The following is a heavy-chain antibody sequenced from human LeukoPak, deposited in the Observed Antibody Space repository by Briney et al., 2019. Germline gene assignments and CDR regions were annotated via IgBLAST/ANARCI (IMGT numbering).Heavy chain of an antibody. J-gene: IGHJ4*02. CDR3: ARSLGYTSSWYLDY. D-gene: IGHD6-13*01. V-gene: IGHV1-2*02. Sequence: ASVKVSCKASGNTFTGYYMHWVRQAPGQGLEWMGWINPNSGGTNYAQKFQGRVTMTRDTSITTAYMELSRLRSDDTAVYYCARSLGYTSSWYLDYWGQGTLVTVSS. CDR2: INPNSGGT. CDR1: GNTFTGYY.